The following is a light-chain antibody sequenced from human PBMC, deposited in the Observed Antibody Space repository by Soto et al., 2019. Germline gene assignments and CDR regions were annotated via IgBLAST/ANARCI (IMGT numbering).Light chain of an antibody. CDR1: SSDVGGYNY. Sequence: QCLLTQAASVSGSPGQSINIACTGTSSDVGGYNYVSWYQQHPGKAPKLMIYEVSNRPSGVSNRFSGSKSGNTASLTISGLQAEDEADYYCSSYTSSSTLYVFGTGTKVTV. V-gene: IGLV2-14*01. CDR2: EVS. CDR3: SSYTSSSTLYV. J-gene: IGLJ1*01.